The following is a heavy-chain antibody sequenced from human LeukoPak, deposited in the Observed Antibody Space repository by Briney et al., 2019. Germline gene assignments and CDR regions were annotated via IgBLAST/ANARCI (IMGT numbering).Heavy chain of an antibody. D-gene: IGHD2-2*01. V-gene: IGHV1-2*06. J-gene: IGHJ5*02. Sequence: ASVKVSCKASGYTFSDHYIHWVRQAPGQGLEWMGRINPNSGGASYAQKFQGRVTMTRDTSITTAYMELSRLRSDDTAVYFCARDVVQVTAAMFWFDPWGQGTLVTVSS. CDR2: INPNSGGA. CDR3: ARDVVQVTAAMFWFDP. CDR1: GYTFSDHY.